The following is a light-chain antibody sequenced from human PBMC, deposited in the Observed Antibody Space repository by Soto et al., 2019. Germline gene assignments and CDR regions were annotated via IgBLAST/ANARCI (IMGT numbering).Light chain of an antibody. J-gene: IGLJ2*01. CDR3: AAWDDSLNGHVV. Sequence: QSVPTQPPSASGTPGQRVTISCSGSSSNIGSNTVNWYQQLPGTAPKLLIYTNDQRPSGVPDRFSGSKSGTSASLAISGLRSEDEGDYYCAAWDDSLNGHVVFGGGTQLTVL. V-gene: IGLV1-44*01. CDR1: SSNIGSNT. CDR2: TND.